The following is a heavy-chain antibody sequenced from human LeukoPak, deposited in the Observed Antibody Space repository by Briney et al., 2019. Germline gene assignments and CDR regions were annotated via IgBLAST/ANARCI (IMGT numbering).Heavy chain of an antibody. J-gene: IGHJ5*02. V-gene: IGHV3-23*01. CDR3: AKEAGYSYGPMNWFDP. CDR2: ISGSGGST. Sequence: GGSLRLSCAASGFTFSSYAMSWVRQAPGKGLEWVSAISGSGGSTYYADSVKGRFTISRDNSKNTLYLQMNSLRAEDTAVYYCAKEAGYSYGPMNWFDPWGQGTLVTVSP. CDR1: GFTFSSYA. D-gene: IGHD5-18*01.